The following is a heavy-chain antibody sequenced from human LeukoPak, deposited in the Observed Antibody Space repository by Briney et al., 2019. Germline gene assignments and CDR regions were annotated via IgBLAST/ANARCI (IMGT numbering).Heavy chain of an antibody. CDR2: IYYSGST. CDR3: ERVRVSMIVVVIDY. CDR1: GGSVSSGSYY. D-gene: IGHD3-22*01. V-gene: IGHV4-61*01. J-gene: IGHJ4*02. Sequence: PSETLSLTCTVSGGSVSSGSYYWSWIRQPPGKGLEWIGYIYYSGSTNYNPSLKSRVTISVDTSKNQFSLKLSSVTAADTAVYYCERVRVSMIVVVIDYWGQGTLVTVSS.